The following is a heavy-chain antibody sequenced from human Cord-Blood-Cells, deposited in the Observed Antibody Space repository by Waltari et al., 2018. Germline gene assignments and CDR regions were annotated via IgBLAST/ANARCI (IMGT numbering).Heavy chain of an antibody. CDR2: IYHSGSI. CDR1: GYSISSGYY. Sequence: QVQLQESGPGLVKPSETLSLTCAVSGYSISSGYYWGWIRQPPGKGLEWIGSIYHSGSIYYNPSLKSRVTTSVDTSKNQFSLKLSPVTAADTAVYYCAGGEGLQYPYYFDYWGQGTLVTVSS. V-gene: IGHV4-38-2*01. J-gene: IGHJ4*02. D-gene: IGHD4-4*01. CDR3: AGGEGLQYPYYFDY.